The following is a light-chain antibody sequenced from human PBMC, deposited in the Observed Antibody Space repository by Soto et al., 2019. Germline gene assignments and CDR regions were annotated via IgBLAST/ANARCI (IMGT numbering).Light chain of an antibody. J-gene: IGLJ1*01. V-gene: IGLV2-18*02. Sequence: QSALTQPPSVSGSPGQSVTISCTGTSSDIGSYNRVSWYQQSPGTAPKLMIYEVGDRPSGVPDRFSGSKSGNTASLTISGLQAEDEADYYCSSFTTSSTFYVFGTGTKVTVL. CDR3: SSFTTSSTFYV. CDR2: EVG. CDR1: SSDIGSYNR.